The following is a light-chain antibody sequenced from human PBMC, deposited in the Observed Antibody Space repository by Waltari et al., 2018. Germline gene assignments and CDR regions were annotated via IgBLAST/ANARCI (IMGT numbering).Light chain of an antibody. CDR1: QSSSSIS. Sequence: EIVLTQSPGTLSLSPGERATLSCRASQSSSSISLAWYQRKPGQAPRLLIYGASSRATGIPDRFSGSGSGTDFTLTISRLEPEDFAVYYCQQDGGSPPLTFGGGTKVEIK. J-gene: IGKJ4*01. CDR3: QQDGGSPPLT. V-gene: IGKV3-20*01. CDR2: GAS.